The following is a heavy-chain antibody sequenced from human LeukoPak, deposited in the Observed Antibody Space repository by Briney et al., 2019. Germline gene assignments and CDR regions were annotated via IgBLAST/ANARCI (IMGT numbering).Heavy chain of an antibody. CDR3: AREFWSGYYFDY. Sequence: SVKVSCKASGGTFSSYAISWVRQAPGQGLEWMGGIIPILGIANYAQKFQGRVTITRNTSISTAYMELSSLRSEDTAVYSCAREFWSGYYFDYWGQGTLVTVSP. CDR2: IIPILGIA. D-gene: IGHD3-3*01. J-gene: IGHJ4*02. V-gene: IGHV1-69*04. CDR1: GGTFSSYA.